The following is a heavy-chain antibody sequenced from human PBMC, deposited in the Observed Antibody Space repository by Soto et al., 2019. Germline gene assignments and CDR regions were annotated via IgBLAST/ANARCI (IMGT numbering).Heavy chain of an antibody. J-gene: IGHJ4*02. D-gene: IGHD3-3*01. CDR3: ARGGYDFWSGYPPRY. V-gene: IGHV4-34*01. CDR1: GGSFSGYY. CDR2: INHSGST. Sequence: PSETLSLTCAVYGGSFSGYYWSWIRQPPGKGLEWIGEINHSGSTNYNPSLKSRVTISVDTSKNHFSLKLSSVTAADTAVYYCARGGYDFWSGYPPRYWGQGTLVTVSS.